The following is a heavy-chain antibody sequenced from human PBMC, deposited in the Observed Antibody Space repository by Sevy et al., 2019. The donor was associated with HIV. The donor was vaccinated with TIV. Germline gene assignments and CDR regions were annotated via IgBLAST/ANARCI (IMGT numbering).Heavy chain of an antibody. CDR3: AGDYRYMGNGLGY. Sequence: GGSLRLSCAASGFTFSSYSMNWVRQAPGKGLEWVSSISSSSTYIYYADSVKGRFTISRDNAKNSLYLQMNSLRAEDTAVYDCAGDYRYMGNGLGYWGQGTLVTVSS. CDR2: ISSSSTYI. V-gene: IGHV3-21*01. D-gene: IGHD3-16*02. J-gene: IGHJ4*02. CDR1: GFTFSSYS.